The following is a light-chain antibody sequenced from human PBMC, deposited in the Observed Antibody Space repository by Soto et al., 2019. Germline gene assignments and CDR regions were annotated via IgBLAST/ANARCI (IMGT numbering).Light chain of an antibody. CDR1: SSDIGGYNY. CDR2: DVS. Sequence: QSALTQPASVSGSPGQSITISCTGTSSDIGGYNYVSWYQQHPGKAPKLMIYDVSDRPSGVSNRFSGSKSGNTASLTISGLQAEDEADYCCASYASSNTVLFGGGTKLTVL. J-gene: IGLJ2*01. V-gene: IGLV2-14*03. CDR3: ASYASSNTVL.